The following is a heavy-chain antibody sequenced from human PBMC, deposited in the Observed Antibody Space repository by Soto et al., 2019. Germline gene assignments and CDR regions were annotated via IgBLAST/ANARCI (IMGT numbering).Heavy chain of an antibody. Sequence: EVQLLESGGGLVQPGGSLRLSCAASGFTFSSYAMSWVRQAPGKGLEWVSAISGRGGTTSYADSVKGRITISRDNSKNTLYLQLNSLRAEDTAVYYCAKGVTRLSTPCWGQGTLVTVSS. D-gene: IGHD4-17*01. CDR2: ISGRGGTT. V-gene: IGHV3-23*01. J-gene: IGHJ4*02. CDR1: GFTFSSYA. CDR3: AKGVTRLSTPC.